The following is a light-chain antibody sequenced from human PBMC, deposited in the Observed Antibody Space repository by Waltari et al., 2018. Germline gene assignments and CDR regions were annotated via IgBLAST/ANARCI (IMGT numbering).Light chain of an antibody. CDR3: QQYNNSPLT. V-gene: IGKV3-20*01. CDR1: QSVAGRN. Sequence: EIVLTQSPGTLSLSPGERATLSCRASQSVAGRNLAWYQQKAGKAPRLLIYGASSRATGISDRFSGSGSGTEFTRTISRLEPEDVAVYYCQQYNNSPLTFGGGTKVEIK. CDR2: GAS. J-gene: IGKJ4*01.